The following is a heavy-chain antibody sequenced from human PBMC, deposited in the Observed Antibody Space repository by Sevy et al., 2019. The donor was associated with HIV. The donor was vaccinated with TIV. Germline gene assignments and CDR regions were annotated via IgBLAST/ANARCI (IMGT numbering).Heavy chain of an antibody. J-gene: IGHJ5*02. CDR2: ISAYNGNT. V-gene: IGHV1-18*04. Sequence: ASVKVSCKASGYTFTSYGISWVRQAPGQGLEWMGWISAYNGNTNYAQKLQGRVTMTTDTSTSTAYMELRSLRSDDTAVYYCARNPRGSLYSSSWPPRHWFDPWGQGTLVTVSS. D-gene: IGHD6-13*01. CDR3: ARNPRGSLYSSSWPPRHWFDP. CDR1: GYTFTSYG.